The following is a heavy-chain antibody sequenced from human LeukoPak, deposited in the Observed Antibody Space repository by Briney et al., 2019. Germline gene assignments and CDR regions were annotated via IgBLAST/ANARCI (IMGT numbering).Heavy chain of an antibody. CDR2: ISYDGSNK. J-gene: IGHJ6*02. D-gene: IGHD2-2*01. CDR1: GFTFSTYG. CDR3: AKVSRYCSSTSCWTNYYYYGMDV. V-gene: IGHV3-30*18. Sequence: PGRSLRLSCAASGFTFSTYGMHWVRQAPGKGLEWVAVISYDGSNKYYADSVKGRFTISRDNSKNTLYLQMSSLRAEDTAVYYCAKVSRYCSSTSCWTNYYYYGMDVWGQGTTVTVSS.